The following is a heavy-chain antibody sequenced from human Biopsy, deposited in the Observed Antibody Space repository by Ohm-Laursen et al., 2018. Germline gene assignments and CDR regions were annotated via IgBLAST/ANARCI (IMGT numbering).Heavy chain of an antibody. CDR1: GYSFSTYD. Sequence: GASVKVSCKASGYSFSTYDVNWVRQARGQGLEWMGWMIPSSGKTGYAQRFQGRVTLTMNTSISTAYMELSRLRSDDTAVYYCARDQMIFGGGDGLAVWGQGTTVVVSS. J-gene: IGHJ6*02. CDR3: ARDQMIFGGGDGLAV. CDR2: MIPSSGKT. V-gene: IGHV1-8*01. D-gene: IGHD3/OR15-3a*01.